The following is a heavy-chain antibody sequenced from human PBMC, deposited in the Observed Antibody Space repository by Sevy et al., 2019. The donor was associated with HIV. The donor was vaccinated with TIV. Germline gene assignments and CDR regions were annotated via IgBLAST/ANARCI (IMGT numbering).Heavy chain of an antibody. CDR2: IYYNGNI. J-gene: IGHJ4*02. CDR1: GGSITSLY. Sequence: SETLSLTCTVSGGSITSLYWNWIRQPPGKGREWIENIYYNGNITYNPSLKSRVTLSPATSKNQFSLRLSSVTAADTAMYYCAGENAWGRGYSWGQGTLVTVSS. V-gene: IGHV4-59*08. CDR3: AGENAWGRGYS. D-gene: IGHD1-26*01.